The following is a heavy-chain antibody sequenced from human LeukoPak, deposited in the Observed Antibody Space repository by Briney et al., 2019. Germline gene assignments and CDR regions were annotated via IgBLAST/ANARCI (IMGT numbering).Heavy chain of an antibody. Sequence: GGSLRLSCAASGFTFSSYSMNWVRQAPGKGLEWVSSISSSSSYIYYADSVKGRFTISRDNAKNSLYLQMNSLRAEDTAVYYCARYAKAGPSSYYYYMDVWGXGTTVTVSS. CDR2: ISSSSSYI. J-gene: IGHJ6*03. CDR1: GFTFSSYS. CDR3: ARYAKAGPSSYYYYMDV. V-gene: IGHV3-21*01. D-gene: IGHD6-13*01.